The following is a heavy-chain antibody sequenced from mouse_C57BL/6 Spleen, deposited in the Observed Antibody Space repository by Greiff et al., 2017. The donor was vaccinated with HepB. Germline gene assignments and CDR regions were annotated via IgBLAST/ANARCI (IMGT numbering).Heavy chain of an antibody. V-gene: IGHV1-15*01. CDR3: TRSSEYDKGYAMDY. CDR2: IDPETGGT. Sequence: QVQLQQSGAELVRPGASVTLSCKASGYTFTDYEMHWVKQTPVHGLEWIGAIDPETGGTAYNQKFKGKAILTSDKSSSTAYMELRSLTSEDSAGYYCTRSSEYDKGYAMDYWGQGTSVTVSS. CDR1: GYTFTDYE. J-gene: IGHJ4*01. D-gene: IGHD2-4*01.